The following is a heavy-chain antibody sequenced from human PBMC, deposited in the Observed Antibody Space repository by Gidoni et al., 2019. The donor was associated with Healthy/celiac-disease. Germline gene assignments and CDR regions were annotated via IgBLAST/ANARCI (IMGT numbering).Heavy chain of an antibody. CDR3: ARDSPAHPLDLPRGMDV. D-gene: IGHD1-1*01. CDR2: ISSSGSTI. J-gene: IGHJ6*02. V-gene: IGHV3-11*01. CDR1: GFTFSDYY. Sequence: QVQLVESGGGLVKPGGSLILSCAASGFTFSDYYMSWIRQAPGKGLEWVSDISSSGSTIYYADSVKGRFTISRDNAKNSLYLQMNSLRAEDTAVYYCARDSPAHPLDLPRGMDVWGQGTTVTVSS.